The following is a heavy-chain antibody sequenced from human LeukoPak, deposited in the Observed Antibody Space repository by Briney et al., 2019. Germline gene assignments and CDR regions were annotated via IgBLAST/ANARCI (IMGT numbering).Heavy chain of an antibody. CDR2: ISWNSGSI. V-gene: IGHV3-9*01. D-gene: IGHD4-17*01. CDR1: GFTFDDYA. J-gene: IGHJ4*02. Sequence: GGSLRLSCAASGFTFDDYAMHWVRQAPGKGLEWVSGISWNSGSIGYADSVKGRFTISRDNAKNSLYLQMNSLRAEDTALYYCAKGPPADGDYPDYWGQGTLVTVSS. CDR3: AKGPPADGDYPDY.